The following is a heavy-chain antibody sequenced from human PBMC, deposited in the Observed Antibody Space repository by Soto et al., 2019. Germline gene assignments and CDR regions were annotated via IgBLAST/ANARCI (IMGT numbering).Heavy chain of an antibody. J-gene: IGHJ4*02. CDR2: ISSSSSYI. D-gene: IGHD6-6*01. CDR3: ARDWVYSSSSTYFDY. CDR1: GFTFSSYS. V-gene: IGHV3-21*01. Sequence: GGSLRLSCAASGFTFSSYSMNWVRQAPGKGLEWVSSISSSSSYIYYADSVKGRFTISRDNAKNSLYLQMNSLRAEDTAVYYCARDWVYSSSSTYFDYWGQGTLVTVSS.